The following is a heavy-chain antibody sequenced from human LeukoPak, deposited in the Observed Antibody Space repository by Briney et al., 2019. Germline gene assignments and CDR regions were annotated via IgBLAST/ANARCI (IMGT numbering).Heavy chain of an antibody. CDR3: ARGRGTTMVRGVITNYFDL. D-gene: IGHD3-10*01. CDR2: IIPNSGVT. V-gene: IGHV1-2*02. CDR1: GYSFTGYY. J-gene: IGHJ2*01. Sequence: ASVKVSCKASGYSFTGYYMHWVRQAPGQGLEWMGWIIPNSGVTNYAQKFLGSVTMTGDTSINTAFMELSRLRSDDTAIYYCARGRGTTMVRGVITNYFDLWGRGSLVTVSS.